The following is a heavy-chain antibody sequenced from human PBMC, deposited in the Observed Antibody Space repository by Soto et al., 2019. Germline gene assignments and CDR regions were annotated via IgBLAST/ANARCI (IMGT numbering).Heavy chain of an antibody. V-gene: IGHV1-18*01. CDR2: ISTYNGNT. Sequence: QVPLVQSGAEVTKPGASVKVSCKASGYTFTKYGISWVRQAPGQGLEWMGWISTYNGNTNYAQKLQGRVTMTTDTSTSTAYMELRSLRSDDTAVYYCARGYCSSTSCYGAWNWFDPWGQGTLVTVSS. CDR1: GYTFTKYG. D-gene: IGHD2-2*01. CDR3: ARGYCSSTSCYGAWNWFDP. J-gene: IGHJ5*02.